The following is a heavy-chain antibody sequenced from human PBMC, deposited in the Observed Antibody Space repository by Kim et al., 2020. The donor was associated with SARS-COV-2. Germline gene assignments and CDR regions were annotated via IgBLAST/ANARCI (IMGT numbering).Heavy chain of an antibody. CDR1: GYRFTSNW. CDR3: ARQTGVLGSGTYKGHDY. CDR2: IDPDDSET. J-gene: IGHJ4*02. D-gene: IGHD3-10*01. Sequence: GESLKISCQGSGYRFTSNWITFVRQMPGKGLEWMGRIDPDDSETHYSPSFQGHVTISADKSISTAYLQWSSLKASDTAMYYCARQTGVLGSGTYKGHDYWGQGTLVTVSS. V-gene: IGHV5-10-1*01.